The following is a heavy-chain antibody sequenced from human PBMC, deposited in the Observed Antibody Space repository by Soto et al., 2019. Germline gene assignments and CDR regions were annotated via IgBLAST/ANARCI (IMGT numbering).Heavy chain of an antibody. J-gene: IGHJ6*02. CDR3: AKGLYITIFGVVKDYYYYYGMDV. Sequence: ASVKVSCKASGYTFTSYDINWVRQATGQGLEWMGWMNPNSGNTGYTQKFQGRVTMTRNTSISTAYMELSSLRAEDTAVYYCAKGLYITIFGVVKDYYYYYGMDVWGQGTTVTVSS. V-gene: IGHV1-8*01. CDR1: GYTFTSYD. D-gene: IGHD3-3*01. CDR2: MNPNSGNT.